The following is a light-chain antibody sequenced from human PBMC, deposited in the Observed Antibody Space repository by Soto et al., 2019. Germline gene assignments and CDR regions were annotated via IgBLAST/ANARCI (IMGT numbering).Light chain of an antibody. CDR3: QSYGNNNQV. CDR1: SGSIASNY. J-gene: IGLJ3*02. CDR2: ENN. V-gene: IGLV6-57*02. Sequence: NFMLTQPHSVSESPGKTVTISCTGSSGSIASNYVQWYQQRPGSAPTTVIYENNKRSSGVPDRFSGSIDSSSNSASLTISGLKTEDEADYYCQSYGNNNQVFGGGTKVTVL.